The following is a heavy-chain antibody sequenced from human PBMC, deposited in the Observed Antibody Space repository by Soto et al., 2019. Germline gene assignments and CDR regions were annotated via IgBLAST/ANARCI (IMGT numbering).Heavy chain of an antibody. CDR1: GGSISSYY. CDR3: ARVYCSGGSCYSFYYYYMDV. J-gene: IGHJ6*03. V-gene: IGHV4-59*01. Sequence: QVQLQESGPGLVKPSETLSLTCTVSGGSISSYYWSWIRQPPGKGLEWIGYIYYSGSTNYNPSLKGRVTISVDTSKNQFSLKLSSVTAADTAVYYCARVYCSGGSCYSFYYYYMDVWGKGTTVTVSS. CDR2: IYYSGST. D-gene: IGHD2-15*01.